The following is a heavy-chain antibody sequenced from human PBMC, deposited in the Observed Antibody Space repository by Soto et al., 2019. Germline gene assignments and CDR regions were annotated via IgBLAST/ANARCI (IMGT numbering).Heavy chain of an antibody. V-gene: IGHV2-5*02. CDR1: GFSLTTSGVA. CDR2: IYWDDDK. D-gene: IGHD2-15*01. CDR3: AHSGYVYSDY. J-gene: IGHJ4*02. Sequence: QITLKESGPTLVKPTQTLTLTCTFSGFSLTTSGVAVDWIRQPPGKALEWLALIYWDDDKRYNPSLSNRLTITKDTSKNQVVLTMTNMDPVDTATYYCAHSGYVYSDYWGQGTLVTVSS.